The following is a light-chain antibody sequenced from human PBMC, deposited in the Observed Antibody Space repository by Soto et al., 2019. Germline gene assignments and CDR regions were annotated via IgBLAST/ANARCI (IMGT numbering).Light chain of an antibody. Sequence: QSVLTQPPSVSAAPGQKVTISCFGSSSNIGNNYVAWYQQLPGTAPKLLIYDDNKRPSGIPGRFSGSKSGTSATLGITGFQTGDEADYYCGSWDSSLSAYVFGTGTKVTVL. V-gene: IGLV1-51*01. CDR2: DDN. CDR3: GSWDSSLSAYV. CDR1: SSNIGNNY. J-gene: IGLJ1*01.